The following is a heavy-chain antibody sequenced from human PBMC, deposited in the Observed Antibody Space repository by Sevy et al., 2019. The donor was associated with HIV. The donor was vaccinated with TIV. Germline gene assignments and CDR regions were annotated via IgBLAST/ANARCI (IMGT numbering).Heavy chain of an antibody. D-gene: IGHD2-15*01. J-gene: IGHJ5*01. CDR2: ASRSGST. V-gene: IGHV4-34*01. Sequence: SETLSLTCAIYGGSFSENYWTWIRQTPGRGLELIGEASRSGSTNYNPSLRSRVTISLDTSTNQFSLKLTSMTAADAAVYYCAGSISSVVAGPVGLFFRLYSDWLDSWGQGTLVTVSS. CDR1: GGSFSENY. CDR3: AGSISSVVAGPVGLFFRLYSDWLDS.